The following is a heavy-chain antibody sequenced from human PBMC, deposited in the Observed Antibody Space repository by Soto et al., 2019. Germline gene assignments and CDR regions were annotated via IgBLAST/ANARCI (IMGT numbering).Heavy chain of an antibody. D-gene: IGHD2-2*01. J-gene: IGHJ4*02. Sequence: SETLSLTCTVSGGSMNYDYWSWIRQPPGKGLEWIGYISNSGSTNYSPSLKRRVTISIDSSKNQFSLMLTSVTAADTAVFYCARHVSQYQVPRHFDSCGQGMLVPVSS. CDR2: ISNSGST. CDR1: GGSMNYDY. V-gene: IGHV4-59*08. CDR3: ARHVSQYQVPRHFDS.